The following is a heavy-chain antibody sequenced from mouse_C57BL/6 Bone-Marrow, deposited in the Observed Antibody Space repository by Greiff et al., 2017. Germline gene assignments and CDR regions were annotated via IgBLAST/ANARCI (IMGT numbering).Heavy chain of an antibody. J-gene: IGHJ1*01. D-gene: IGHD3-1*01. CDR2: ITTYSANT. Sequence: QVQLQQSGPELVRPGVSVKISCKGSGYTFTDYAMHWVKHSHAKSLEWIGVITTYSANTNFNQKFKGKATMTVDKSSTTSSLELARLTSEDSAIYYCARGLGLWYFDVWGAGTTVTVSS. CDR3: ARGLGLWYFDV. CDR1: GYTFTDYA. V-gene: IGHV1-67*01.